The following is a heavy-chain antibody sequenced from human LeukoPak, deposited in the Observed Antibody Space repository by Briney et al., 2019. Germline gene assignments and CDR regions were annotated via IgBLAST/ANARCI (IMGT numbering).Heavy chain of an antibody. CDR3: ACLDSSGYRPFDY. CDR1: GFTFSSYG. CDR2: IWYDGSNK. J-gene: IGHJ4*02. V-gene: IGHV3-33*01. D-gene: IGHD3-22*01. Sequence: GGSLRLSCAASGFTFSSYGMPWVRRAPGKGLEWVAVIWYDGSNKYYADSVKGRFTISRDNSKNTLYLQMNSLRAEDTAVYYCACLDSSGYRPFDYWGQGTLVTVSS.